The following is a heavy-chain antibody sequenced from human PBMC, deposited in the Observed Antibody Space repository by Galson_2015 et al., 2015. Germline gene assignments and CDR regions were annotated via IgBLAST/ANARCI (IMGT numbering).Heavy chain of an antibody. V-gene: IGHV1-18*01. J-gene: IGHJ6*02. Sequence: SVKVSCKASGCTFTSYGISWVRQAPGQGLEWMGWISAYNGNTNYAQKLQGRVTMTTDTSTSTAYMELRSLRSDDTAVYYCARGDFMVRGEPETSYYYYGMDVWGQGTTVTVSS. CDR2: ISAYNGNT. D-gene: IGHD3-10*01. CDR1: GCTFTSYG. CDR3: ARGDFMVRGEPETSYYYYGMDV.